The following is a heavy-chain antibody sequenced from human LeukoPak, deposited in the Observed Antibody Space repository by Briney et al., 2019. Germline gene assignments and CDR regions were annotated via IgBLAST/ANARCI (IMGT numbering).Heavy chain of an antibody. CDR1: GFTFSSYD. V-gene: IGHV3-30*18. CDR2: ISYDGSNK. Sequence: GGSLRLSCAASGFTFSSYDMNWVRQAPGKGLEWVAVISYDGSNKYYADSVKGRFTISRDNSKNTLYLQMNSLRAEDTAVYYCAKDSSPGGMDVWGQGTTVTVSS. CDR3: AKDSSPGGMDV. J-gene: IGHJ6*02.